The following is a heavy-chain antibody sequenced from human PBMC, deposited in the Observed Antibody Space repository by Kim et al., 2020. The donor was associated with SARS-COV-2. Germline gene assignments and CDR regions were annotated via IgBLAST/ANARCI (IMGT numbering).Heavy chain of an antibody. D-gene: IGHD6-25*01. CDR1: GFTFRSYS. CDR3: AKRSVAGAAAASDY. Sequence: GGSLRLSCAASGFTFRSYSMSWVRQAPGKGLEWVSSITSDLNTFYADSVKGRFTISRDNSKNTLFLQMNSRRAEDTAVYYCAKRSVAGAAAASDYWGQGTLVTVSS. V-gene: IGHV3-23*01. J-gene: IGHJ4*02. CDR2: ITSDLNT.